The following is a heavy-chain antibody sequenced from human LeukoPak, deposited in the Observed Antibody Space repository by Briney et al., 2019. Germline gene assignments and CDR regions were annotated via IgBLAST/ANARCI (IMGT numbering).Heavy chain of an antibody. D-gene: IGHD4-11*01. Sequence: GGSLRLSCAASGFTFGSYAMSWVRQAPGKGLEWVSVITGSGGSTYYADSVKGRFTISRDNPRNTLILQMNSLRVEDTAVYYCAKDLDYTTYGYYLDYWGQGTLVTVSS. J-gene: IGHJ4*02. CDR1: GFTFGSYA. CDR3: AKDLDYTTYGYYLDY. CDR2: ITGSGGST. V-gene: IGHV3-23*01.